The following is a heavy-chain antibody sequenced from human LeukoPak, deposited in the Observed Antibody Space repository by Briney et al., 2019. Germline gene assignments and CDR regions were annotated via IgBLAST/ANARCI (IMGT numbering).Heavy chain of an antibody. CDR3: ARHGRYDFLTGYYLP. CDR2: IYYSGST. V-gene: IGHV4-59*08. D-gene: IGHD3-9*01. Sequence: SETLSLTCTVSGGSISSYYWSWIRQPPGKGLEWIGYIYYSGSTNYNPSLESRVTISVDMSKNQFSLKLSSVTAADTAVYFCARHGRYDFLTGYYLPWGQGTLVTVSS. J-gene: IGHJ5*02. CDR1: GGSISSYY.